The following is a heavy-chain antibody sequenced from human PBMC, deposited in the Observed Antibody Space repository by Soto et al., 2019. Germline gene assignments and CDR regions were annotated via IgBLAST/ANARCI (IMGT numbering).Heavy chain of an antibody. J-gene: IGHJ5*02. D-gene: IGHD3-16*01. Sequence: QVQLQQWGAGLLKPSETLSLTCAVYGGSFSGYYWCWIRQPPGKGLEWIGEINHSGSTNYNPSLKSRVTISVDTSKNQFSLKRSSVTAADTAVYYCASLRTFGGVTWGQGTLVTVSS. CDR1: GGSFSGYY. CDR2: INHSGST. V-gene: IGHV4-34*01. CDR3: ASLRTFGGVT.